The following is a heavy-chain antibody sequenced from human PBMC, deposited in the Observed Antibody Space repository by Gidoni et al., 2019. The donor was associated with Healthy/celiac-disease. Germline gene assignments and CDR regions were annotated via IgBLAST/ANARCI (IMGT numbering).Heavy chain of an antibody. Sequence: QVQLVESGGGVVQPGRSLRLSCPASGFTFSSYAMHWVRQAPGKGLEWVAVISYDGSNKYYADSVKGRFTISRDNSKNTLYLQMNSLRAEDTAVYYCARDREWVGELLADWGQGTLVTVSS. J-gene: IGHJ4*02. D-gene: IGHD1-26*01. CDR3: ARDREWVGELLAD. CDR1: GFTFSSYA. V-gene: IGHV3-30-3*01. CDR2: ISYDGSNK.